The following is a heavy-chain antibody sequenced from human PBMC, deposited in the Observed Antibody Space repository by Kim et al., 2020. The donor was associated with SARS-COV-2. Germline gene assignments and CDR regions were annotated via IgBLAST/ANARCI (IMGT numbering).Heavy chain of an antibody. CDR2: IKSKTDGGTR. CDR3: TTLLRYFDWLAVKYYYYGMDV. Sequence: GGSLRLSCAASGFTFSNAWMSWVRQAPGKGLEWVGRIKSKTDGGTRDYAAPVKGRFTISRDDSKNTLYLQMNSLKTEDTAVYYCTTLLRYFDWLAVKYYYYGMDVWGQGTTVTVSS. CDR1: GFTFSNAW. V-gene: IGHV3-15*01. D-gene: IGHD3-9*01. J-gene: IGHJ6*02.